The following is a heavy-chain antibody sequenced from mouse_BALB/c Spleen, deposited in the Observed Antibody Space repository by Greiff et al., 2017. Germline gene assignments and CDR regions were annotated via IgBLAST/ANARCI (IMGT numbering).Heavy chain of an antibody. J-gene: IGHJ2*01. V-gene: IGHV5-17*02. Sequence: EVKVVESGGGLVQPGGSRKLSCAASGFTFSSFGMHWVRQAPEKGLEWVAYISSGSSTIYYADTVKGRFTISRDNPKNTLFLQMTSLRSEDTAMYYCAREGGYYDYDAGLDYWGQGTTLTVSS. CDR3: AREGGYYDYDAGLDY. D-gene: IGHD2-4*01. CDR2: ISSGSSTI. CDR1: GFTFSSFG.